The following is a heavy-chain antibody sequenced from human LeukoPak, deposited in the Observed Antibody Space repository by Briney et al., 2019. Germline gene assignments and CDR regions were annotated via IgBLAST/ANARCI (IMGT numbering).Heavy chain of an antibody. Sequence: SETLSLTCTVSGGSISSGSYYWSWIRQPPGKGLEWIGDIYYSGSTNYNPSLKSRVTISVDTSKNQFSLKLSSVTAADAAVYYCARDAASYDGGNSAFDIWGQGTMVTVSS. CDR2: IYYSGST. CDR3: ARDAASYDGGNSAFDI. CDR1: GGSISSGSYY. V-gene: IGHV4-61*01. J-gene: IGHJ3*02. D-gene: IGHD4-23*01.